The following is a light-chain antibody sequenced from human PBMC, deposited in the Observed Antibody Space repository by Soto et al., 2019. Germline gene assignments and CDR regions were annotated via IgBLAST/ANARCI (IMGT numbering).Light chain of an antibody. CDR3: QQYNSYPYT. CDR1: QSISSW. CDR2: KAS. J-gene: IGKJ2*01. Sequence: DIQMTQSPFTLSASIGDRVTITCRASQSISSWLAWYQQKPGTAPKLLIYKASSLESGVPSRFSGSGSGIEFTLTISSLQPDDFATYYCQQYNSYPYTFGQGTKLEIK. V-gene: IGKV1-5*03.